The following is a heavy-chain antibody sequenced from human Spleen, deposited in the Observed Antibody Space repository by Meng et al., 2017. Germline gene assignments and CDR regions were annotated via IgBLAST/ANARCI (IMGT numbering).Heavy chain of an antibody. CDR2: IRSKAYGGTA. Sequence: SLKISCTASGFTFGDYAMSWFRQAPGKGLEWVGFIRSKAYGGTAEYAASVKGRFTISRDDSKSIAYLQMNSLKTEDTAVYYCTRYDILTDMLDYWGQGTLVTVSS. CDR3: TRYDILTDMLDY. D-gene: IGHD3-9*01. V-gene: IGHV3-49*03. CDR1: GFTFGDYA. J-gene: IGHJ4*02.